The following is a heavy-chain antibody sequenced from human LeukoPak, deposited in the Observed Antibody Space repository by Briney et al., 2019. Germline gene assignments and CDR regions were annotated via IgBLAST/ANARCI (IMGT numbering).Heavy chain of an antibody. Sequence: SETLSLTCTVSGGSISSSSYYWGWSRQPPGKGLEWIGSFYYSESTYYNPSLKSRVAISVDTSKNQFSLKLDSVTAADTAVYYCALNSFTVTLFDYWGQGTLDTVSS. D-gene: IGHD4-11*01. CDR2: FYYSEST. CDR1: GGSISSSSYY. V-gene: IGHV4-39*01. CDR3: ALNSFTVTLFDY. J-gene: IGHJ4*02.